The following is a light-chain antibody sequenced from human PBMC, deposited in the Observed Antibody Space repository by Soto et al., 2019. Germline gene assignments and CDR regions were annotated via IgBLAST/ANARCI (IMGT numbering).Light chain of an antibody. Sequence: IVITQSPVSLPVTPREPASISCRSSQSLLHSNGYNYLDWYLQKPGQSPQLLIYLGSNRASGVPDRFSGSGSGTDFTLKISRVEAEDVGVYYCMQPLQSWTFGQGTKV. CDR1: QSLLHSNGYNY. V-gene: IGKV2-28*01. CDR2: LGS. CDR3: MQPLQSWT. J-gene: IGKJ1*01.